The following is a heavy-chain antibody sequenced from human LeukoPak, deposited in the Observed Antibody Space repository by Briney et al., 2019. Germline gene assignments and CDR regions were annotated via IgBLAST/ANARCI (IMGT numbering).Heavy chain of an antibody. CDR1: GGSISSSSSY. D-gene: IGHD3-16*01. CDR3: ARETSQKGAHYMDV. Sequence: SETLSLTCTVSGGSISSSSSYWGWIRQPPGKGLEWIGEINHSGSTDYNPSLKSRVTISVDTSKNQFSLKLSSVTAADTAVYYCARETSQKGAHYMDVWGKGTTVTISS. CDR2: INHSGST. J-gene: IGHJ6*03. V-gene: IGHV4-39*07.